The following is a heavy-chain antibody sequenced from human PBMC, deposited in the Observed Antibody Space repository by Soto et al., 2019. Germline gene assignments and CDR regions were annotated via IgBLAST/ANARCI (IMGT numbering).Heavy chain of an antibody. V-gene: IGHV6-1*01. Sequence: QSPTLSLPCAISGDSVSSNSAAWNWIRQSPSRGLEWLGRTYYRSKWYNDYAVSVKSRITINPDTSKNQFSLQLNSVTPEDTAVYYCARDQNPPGYYYYYMDVWGKGTTVTVSS. CDR1: GDSVSSNSAA. J-gene: IGHJ6*03. CDR2: TYYRSKWYN. CDR3: ARDQNPPGYYYYYMDV.